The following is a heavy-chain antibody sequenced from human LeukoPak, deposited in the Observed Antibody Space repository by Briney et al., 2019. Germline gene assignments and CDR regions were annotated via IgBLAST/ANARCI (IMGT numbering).Heavy chain of an antibody. V-gene: IGHV4-39*01. CDR2: IYYSGST. CDR1: GGSISSSSYY. Sequence: PSETLSLTCTVSGGSISSSSYYWGWIRQPPGKGLEWIGSIYYSGSTYYNPSLKSRVTISVDTSKNQFSLKLSSVTVADTAVYYCARRYCSSTNCPDLDYWGQGTLVTVS. D-gene: IGHD2-2*01. CDR3: ARRYCSSTNCPDLDY. J-gene: IGHJ4*02.